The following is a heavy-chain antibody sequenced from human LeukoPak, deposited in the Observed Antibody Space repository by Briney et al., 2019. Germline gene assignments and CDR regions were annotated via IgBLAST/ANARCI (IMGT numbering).Heavy chain of an antibody. CDR1: GFTFSSYE. CDR3: AREKDGYDSSGYYPEFVRAFDI. Sequence: PGGSLRLSCAASGFTFSSYEMNWVRQAPGKGLEWVSYISSSGSTIYYADSVKGRFTISRDNAKNSLYLQMNSLRAEDTAVYYCAREKDGYDSSGYYPEFVRAFDIWGQGTMVTVSS. CDR2: ISSSGSTI. J-gene: IGHJ3*02. V-gene: IGHV3-48*03. D-gene: IGHD3-22*01.